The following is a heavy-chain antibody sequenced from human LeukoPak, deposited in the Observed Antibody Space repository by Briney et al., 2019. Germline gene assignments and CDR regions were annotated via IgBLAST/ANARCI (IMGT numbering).Heavy chain of an antibody. CDR2: ISWNSGSI. CDR1: GFTFDDYA. V-gene: IGHV3-9*01. D-gene: IGHD3-10*01. CDR3: ARDAYYYGSGSYTPFDP. J-gene: IGHJ5*02. Sequence: GGSLRLSCAASGFTFDDYAMHWVRQAPGKGLEWVSGISWNSGSIGYADSVKGRFTISRDNAKNSLYLQMNSLRAEDTAVYYCARDAYYYGSGSYTPFDPWAREPWSPSPQ.